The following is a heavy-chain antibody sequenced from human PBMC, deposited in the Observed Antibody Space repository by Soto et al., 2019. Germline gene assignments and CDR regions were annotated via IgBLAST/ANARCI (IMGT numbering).Heavy chain of an antibody. D-gene: IGHD3-10*01. J-gene: IGHJ4*02. CDR2: IFYSGST. Sequence: SETLSLTCTASGGSISSGVYYWSWIRQHPGKGLEWIGYIFYSGSTYYNPSLKSRVTISVDTSKNQFSLKLSSVTAADTAVYYCATYGSGTYKPTTFDYWGQGTLVTVSS. CDR3: ATYGSGTYKPTTFDY. V-gene: IGHV4-31*03. CDR1: GGSISSGVYY.